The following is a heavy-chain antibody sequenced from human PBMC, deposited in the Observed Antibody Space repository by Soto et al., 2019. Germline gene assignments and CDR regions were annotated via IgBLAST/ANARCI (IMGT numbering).Heavy chain of an antibody. D-gene: IGHD3-10*01. CDR3: ASDRAGVSDY. V-gene: IGHV3-11*01. Sequence: QVQLVESGVGLVQPGGSLRLSCAASGFTFSDYYMSWIRQAPGKGLEWVSYISSSGSTIYYADSVRGRFTISRDNAKDSLDLQMNSLSAEDTAVYYCASDRAGVSDYWGQGTLVTVSS. CDR1: GFTFSDYY. CDR2: ISSSGSTI. J-gene: IGHJ4*02.